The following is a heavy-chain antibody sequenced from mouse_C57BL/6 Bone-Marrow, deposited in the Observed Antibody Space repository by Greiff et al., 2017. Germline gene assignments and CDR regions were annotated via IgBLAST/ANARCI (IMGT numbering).Heavy chain of an antibody. D-gene: IGHD1-1*01. Sequence: VQLQQSGAELARPGASVKLSCKASGYTFTSYGISWVKQRTGQGLEWIGEIYPRSGNTYYNEKFQGKATLTADKSSSTPYIELRSLTSEDSAVYFCARVYYGSRGAWFAYWGQGTLVTVSA. CDR2: IYPRSGNT. J-gene: IGHJ3*01. CDR3: ARVYYGSRGAWFAY. V-gene: IGHV1-81*01. CDR1: GYTFTSYG.